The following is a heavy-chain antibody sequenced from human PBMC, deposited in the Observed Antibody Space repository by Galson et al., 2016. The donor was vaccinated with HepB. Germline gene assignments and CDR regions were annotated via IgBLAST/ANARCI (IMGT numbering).Heavy chain of an antibody. CDR2: TYYRSKWYN. J-gene: IGHJ6*02. D-gene: IGHD1-26*01. V-gene: IGHV6-1*01. CDR3: ARDFPISGRNDYGYYYCGMDV. Sequence: CAISGDSVSSNSAAWNWIRQSPTRGLEWLGRTYYRSKWYNDYAVSVKSRMTINPDTSKNQFSLQLNSVTPEDTAVYYCARDFPISGRNDYGYYYCGMDVWGQGTTVTVSS. CDR1: GDSVSSNSAA.